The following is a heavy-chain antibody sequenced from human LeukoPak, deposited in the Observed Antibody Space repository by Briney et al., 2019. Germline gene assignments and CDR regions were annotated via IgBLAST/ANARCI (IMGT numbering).Heavy chain of an antibody. CDR2: INPNSGGT. CDR3: ARGGNDFWLLGYFDY. D-gene: IGHD3-3*01. Sequence: ASVKVSCKASGYTFTGYYMHWVRQAPGQGLEWMGGINPNSGGTNYAQKFQGRVTMTRDTSISTAYMELSRLRSDDTAVYYCARGGNDFWLLGYFDYWGQGTLVTVSS. CDR1: GYTFTGYY. J-gene: IGHJ4*02. V-gene: IGHV1-2*02.